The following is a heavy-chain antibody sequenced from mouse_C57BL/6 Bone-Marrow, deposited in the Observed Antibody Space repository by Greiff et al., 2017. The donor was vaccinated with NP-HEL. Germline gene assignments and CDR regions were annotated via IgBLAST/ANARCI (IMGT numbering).Heavy chain of an antibody. CDR3: AGFPILTGTFDY. CDR2: IYPRDGST. D-gene: IGHD4-1*01. V-gene: IGHV1-78*01. Sequence: QVQLKESDAELVKPGASVKISCKASGYTFTDYSMHWMKQRPEQGLEWIGYIYPRDGSTQYIEKFTGKATLTADKSSSTAYMQLNSLTSEGSAVYCCAGFPILTGTFDYWGQGTTLTVSS. CDR1: GYTFTDYS. J-gene: IGHJ2*01.